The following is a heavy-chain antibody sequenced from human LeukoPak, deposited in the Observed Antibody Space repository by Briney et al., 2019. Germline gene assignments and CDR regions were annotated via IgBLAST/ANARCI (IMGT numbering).Heavy chain of an antibody. D-gene: IGHD6-13*01. CDR2: ISSSSSYI. J-gene: IGHJ4*02. V-gene: IGHV3-21*01. CDR1: GFTFSSYS. CDR3: ARDIAAAGTNADY. Sequence: GGSLRLSCAASGFTFSSYSMNWVRQAPGKGLEWVSSISSSSSYIYYADSVKGRFTISRDNAKNSLYLQMNSLRAEDTAVYYCARDIAAAGTNADYWGQGTLVTVSS.